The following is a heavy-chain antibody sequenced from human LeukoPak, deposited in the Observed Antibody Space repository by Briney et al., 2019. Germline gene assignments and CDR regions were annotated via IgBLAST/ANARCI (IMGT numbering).Heavy chain of an antibody. Sequence: SQTLSLTCTVSGGSISRDDHYWSWIRQTPGKGLEWIGYIYFSGSSYYNPSLKSRVTISLDTSRNQFSLILTSVTAADTAVYYSARNLGWSPSLFDVWGQGSLVTVSS. J-gene: IGHJ4*02. CDR1: GGSISRDDHY. V-gene: IGHV4-30-4*01. D-gene: IGHD1-26*01. CDR3: ARNLGWSPSLFDV. CDR2: IYFSGSS.